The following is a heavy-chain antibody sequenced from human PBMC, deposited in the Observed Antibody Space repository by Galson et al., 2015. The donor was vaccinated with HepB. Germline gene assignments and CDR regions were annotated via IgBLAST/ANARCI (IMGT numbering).Heavy chain of an antibody. CDR1: GYTFTSYG. V-gene: IGHV1-18*04. CDR3: ARGDGSGLGQEFDY. D-gene: IGHD6-19*01. Sequence: SVKVSCTASGYTFTSYGISWVRQAPGKGLEWMGWISPYKGNTNYAQTLQGRVTITTDTSTNTPYMELRSLRSDDTAVYYCARGDGSGLGQEFDYWGQGTLVTVSS. CDR2: ISPYKGNT. J-gene: IGHJ4*02.